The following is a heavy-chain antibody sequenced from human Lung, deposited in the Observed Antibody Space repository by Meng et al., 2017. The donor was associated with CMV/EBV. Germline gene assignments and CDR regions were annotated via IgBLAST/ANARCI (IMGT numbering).Heavy chain of an antibody. Sequence: XVSXKGSGYSFTSYWIGWVRQMPGKGLEWMGIIYPGDSDTRYSPSFQGQVTISADKSISTAYLQWSSLKASDTAMYYCARELSSSSYYYGMDVWGQRTTVTVSS. J-gene: IGHJ6*02. V-gene: IGHV5-51*01. D-gene: IGHD6-6*01. CDR2: IYPGDSDT. CDR3: ARELSSSSYYYGMDV. CDR1: GYSFTSYW.